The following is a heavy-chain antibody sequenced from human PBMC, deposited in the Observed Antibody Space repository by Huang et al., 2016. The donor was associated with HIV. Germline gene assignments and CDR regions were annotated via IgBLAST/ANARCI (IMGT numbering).Heavy chain of an antibody. CDR2: IYYSGNT. CDR3: ARHGRVAGHYYNNMDV. V-gene: IGHV4-39*01. D-gene: IGHD6-19*01. J-gene: IGHJ6*02. CDR1: GGSLSSSSYY. Sequence: LQLQESGPGLVKSSETLSLICTVSGGSLSSSSYYWGWLRQPPGKGPEWIGSIYYSGNTYYNPPLKSRVTISVDTSKNQFSLKVNSVTAADTAVYYCARHGRVAGHYYNNMDVWGRGTTVTVSS.